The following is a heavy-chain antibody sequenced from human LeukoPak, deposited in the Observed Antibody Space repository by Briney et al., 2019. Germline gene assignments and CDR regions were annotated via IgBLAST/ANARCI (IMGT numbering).Heavy chain of an antibody. CDR2: ISYDGSNK. CDR1: GFTFTSYA. Sequence: PGRSLRLSCAASGFTFTSYALHWFRQAPGKGLEWVAVISYDGSNKYYADSVKGRFTISRDNSKNTLYLQMNSLRAEDTAVYYCAKDYYYDFWSGYITNYYYYGMDVWGQGTTVTVSS. V-gene: IGHV3-30*04. CDR3: AKDYYYDFWSGYITNYYYYGMDV. D-gene: IGHD3-3*01. J-gene: IGHJ6*02.